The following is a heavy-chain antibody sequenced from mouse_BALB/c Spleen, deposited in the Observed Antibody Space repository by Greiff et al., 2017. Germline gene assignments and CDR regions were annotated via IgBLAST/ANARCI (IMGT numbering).Heavy chain of an antibody. V-gene: IGHV1-4*01. J-gene: IGHJ4*01. CDR3: ARDSSGYVGAMDY. CDR1: GYTFTSYT. CDR2: INPSSGYT. Sequence: LQESGAELARPGASVKMSCKASGYTFTSYTMHWVKQRPGQGLEWIGYINPSSGYTNYNQKFKDKATLTADKSSSTAYMQLSSLTSEDSAVYYCARDSSGYVGAMDYWGQGTSVTVSS. D-gene: IGHD3-2*01.